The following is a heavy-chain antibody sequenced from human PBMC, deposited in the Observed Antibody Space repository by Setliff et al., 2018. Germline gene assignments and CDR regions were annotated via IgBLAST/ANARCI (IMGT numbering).Heavy chain of an antibody. CDR1: GFTFSSYW. D-gene: IGHD6-19*01. V-gene: IGHV3-7*01. CDR3: TTAYSSGCPGNY. CDR2: IKQDGSEK. Sequence: GGSLRLSCAASGFTFSSYWMSWVRQAPGKGLEWVANIKQDGSEKYYVDSVKGRFTISRDNAKNSLYLQMNSLRAEDTAVYYCTTAYSSGCPGNYWGQGILVTVSS. J-gene: IGHJ4*02.